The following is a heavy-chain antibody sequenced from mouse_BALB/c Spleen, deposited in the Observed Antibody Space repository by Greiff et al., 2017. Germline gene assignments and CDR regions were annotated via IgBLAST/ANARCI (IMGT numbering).Heavy chain of an antibody. J-gene: IGHJ2*01. V-gene: IGHV5-17*02. CDR1: GFTFSSFG. CDR2: ISSGSSTI. CDR3: ARGFSYYYGSSPHYFDY. D-gene: IGHD1-1*01. Sequence: EVQLVESGGGLVQPGGSRKLSCAASGFTFSSFGMHWVRQAPEKGLEWVAYISSGSSTIYYADTVKGRFTISRDNPKNTLFLQMTSLRSEDTAMYYCARGFSYYYGSSPHYFDYWGQGTTLTVSS.